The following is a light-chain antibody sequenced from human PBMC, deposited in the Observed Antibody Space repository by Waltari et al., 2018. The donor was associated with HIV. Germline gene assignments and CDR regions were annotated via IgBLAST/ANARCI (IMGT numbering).Light chain of an antibody. J-gene: IGLJ2*01. CDR2: EVS. CDR1: QGHGGLYQ. CDR3: SSYTGSSTLVV. V-gene: IGLV2-14*01. Sequence: QAAPNQPAPLVGAPGQSNHLPLTWNRQGHGGLYQFLRYQQHPGKAPKLMIYEVSYRPSGISNRFSGSKSGNTASLTISGLQADDEADYYCSSYTGSSTLVVFGGGTKLIVL.